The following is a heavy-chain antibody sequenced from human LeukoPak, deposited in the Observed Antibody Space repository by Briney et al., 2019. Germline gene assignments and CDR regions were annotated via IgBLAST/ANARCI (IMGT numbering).Heavy chain of an antibody. CDR2: INHSGST. D-gene: IGHD6-13*01. CDR1: GRPFSGYY. J-gene: IGHJ2*01. Sequence: SETLSLTCAVYGRPFSGYYWSWLRQPPGKGLEGIGEINHSGSTNHNPSLKSRVTISVGTSKNQFSLKLSSVTAADTAVYYCARVSSSWYQDWYFDLWGRGTVVTASS. CDR3: ARVSSSWYQDWYFDL. V-gene: IGHV4-34*01.